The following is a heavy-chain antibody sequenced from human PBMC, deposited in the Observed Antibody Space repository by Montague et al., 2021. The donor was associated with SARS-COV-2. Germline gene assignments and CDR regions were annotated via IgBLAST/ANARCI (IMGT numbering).Heavy chain of an antibody. CDR2: TYYRSKWYN. J-gene: IGHJ4*02. CDR3: ARGSSGYYTPRPFDY. V-gene: IGHV6-1*01. CDR1: GDSVSSNSAA. D-gene: IGHD3-22*01. Sequence: CAISGDSVSSNSAAWNWIRQSPSRGLEWLGRTYYRSKWYNDYAVSMKSRITINPDTSKNQFSLQLNSVTPGDTAVYYCARGSSGYYTPRPFDYWGQGTLVTVSS.